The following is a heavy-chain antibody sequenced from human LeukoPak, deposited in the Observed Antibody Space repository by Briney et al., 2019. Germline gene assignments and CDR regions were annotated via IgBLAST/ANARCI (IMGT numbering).Heavy chain of an antibody. CDR3: ARDAARYYYGSGSYYKNYYYMDV. V-gene: IGHV4-38-2*02. Sequence: SETLSLTCTVSGYSISSGYYWRWIRQPPGKGLEWIGIISHSGSSYYNPSLKSRVTISVDTSKDQFSLKLSSVTAADTAVYYCARDAARYYYGSGSYYKNYYYMDVWGKGTTVTISS. CDR1: GYSISSGYY. J-gene: IGHJ6*03. D-gene: IGHD3-10*01. CDR2: ISHSGSS.